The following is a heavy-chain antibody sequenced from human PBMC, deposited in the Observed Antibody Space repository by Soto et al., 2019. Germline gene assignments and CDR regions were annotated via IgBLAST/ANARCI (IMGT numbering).Heavy chain of an antibody. CDR2: IYYSGST. CDR1: GGSISSSSYY. Sequence: SETLSLTCTVSGGSISSSSYYWGWIRQPPGKGLEWIGSIYYSGSTYYNPSLKSRVTISVDTSKNQFSLKLSSVTAADTAVYYCARSHYDSSGLYYMDVWGKGTTVTVSS. D-gene: IGHD3-22*01. CDR3: ARSHYDSSGLYYMDV. J-gene: IGHJ6*03. V-gene: IGHV4-39*01.